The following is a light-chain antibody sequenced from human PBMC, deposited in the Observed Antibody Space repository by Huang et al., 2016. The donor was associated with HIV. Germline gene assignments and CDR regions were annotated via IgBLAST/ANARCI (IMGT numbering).Light chain of an antibody. J-gene: IGKJ3*01. CDR3: QQYERPPDT. CDR2: GAS. CDR1: QSVGIY. Sequence: EIVLTQSPGTLSLSPGERATLSCRASQSVGIYLAWYQQKPGQAPRLLSYGASTGVTGIPDRCSGGGSGTDFTLSISRLEPEDFAVYYCQQYERPPDTFGPGTKVNIK. V-gene: IGKV3-20*01.